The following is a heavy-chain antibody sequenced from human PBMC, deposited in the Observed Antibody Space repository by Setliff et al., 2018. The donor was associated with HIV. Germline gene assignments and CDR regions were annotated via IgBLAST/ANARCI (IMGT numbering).Heavy chain of an antibody. CDR2: ISAYNDNT. D-gene: IGHD2-2*01. J-gene: IGHJ6*02. CDR3: ARGVSSVSCRSTSCYYYYGMDV. CDR1: GYTFSTYG. V-gene: IGHV1-18*01. Sequence: ASVKVSCKASGYTFSTYGISWVRQAPGQGLEWMGWISAYNDNTNYAQKVQGRVTMTTDTSTSTAYMELGSLRSEDTAVYYCARGVSSVSCRSTSCYYYYGMDVWGQGTTVTVSS.